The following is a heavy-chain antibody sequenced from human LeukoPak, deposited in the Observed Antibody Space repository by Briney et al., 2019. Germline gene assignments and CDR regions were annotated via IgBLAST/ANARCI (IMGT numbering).Heavy chain of an antibody. D-gene: IGHD3-10*01. J-gene: IGHJ3*02. Sequence: GGSLRLSCAASGFTFSTYGMHWVRQAPGKGLEWVTFTRYDGSQKYYADSVKGRFIISRDNPKNTLYLQMISLRSEDTAVYYCARGLLWFGEPFDAFDIWGQGTMVTVSS. V-gene: IGHV3-30*02. CDR2: TRYDGSQK. CDR1: GFTFSTYG. CDR3: ARGLLWFGEPFDAFDI.